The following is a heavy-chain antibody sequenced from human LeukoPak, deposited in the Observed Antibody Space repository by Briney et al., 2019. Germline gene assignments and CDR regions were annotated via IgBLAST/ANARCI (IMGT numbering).Heavy chain of an antibody. V-gene: IGHV3-23*01. D-gene: IGHD6-6*01. CDR2: ISGSGETT. CDR1: GFIFSNYV. Sequence: GGSLRLSCAASGFIFSNYVMSWVRQAPGKGLEWVSSISGSGETTYYADSVKGRFTISRDNSKNTLYLQMNSLRAEDTAVYYCAKENEYSSSDDYWGQGTLVTVSS. CDR3: AKENEYSSSDDY. J-gene: IGHJ4*02.